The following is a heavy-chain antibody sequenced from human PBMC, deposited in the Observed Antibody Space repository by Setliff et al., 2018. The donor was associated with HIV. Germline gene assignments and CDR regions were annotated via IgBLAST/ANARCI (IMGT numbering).Heavy chain of an antibody. V-gene: IGHV1-3*01. CDR2: INAGTGNT. Sequence: GASVKVSCKASGYTFTSYAMHWVRQAPGQRLEWMGWINAGTGNTKYSQNFQGRVTFSRDTSASTAYMELSSLRSEDTAVYYCARTVNDYGDYYFDYWGQGTQVTVSS. CDR3: ARTVNDYGDYYFDY. D-gene: IGHD4-17*01. CDR1: GYTFTSYA. J-gene: IGHJ4*02.